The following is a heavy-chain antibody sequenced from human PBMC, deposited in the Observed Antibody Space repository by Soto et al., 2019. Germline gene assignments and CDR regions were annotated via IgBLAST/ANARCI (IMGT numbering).Heavy chain of an antibody. CDR3: ARTAGL. V-gene: IGHV4-34*01. CDR1: GGSFSAYY. J-gene: IGHJ4*02. CDR2: INPSGST. Sequence: QVQLQQWGAGLLKPSETLSLTCAVYGGSFSAYYWSWIRQPPGKGLEWIGEINPSGSTNYNPSLKSRVTISGATSKNQFSLRLSSVTAADTAVYYCARTAGLWGQGTLVTVSS.